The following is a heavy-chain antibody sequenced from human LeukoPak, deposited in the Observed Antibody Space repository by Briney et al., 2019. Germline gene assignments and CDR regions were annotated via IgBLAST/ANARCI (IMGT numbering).Heavy chain of an antibody. CDR2: IYYSGST. V-gene: IGHV4-59*01. Sequence: SETLSLTCTVSGGSIISYYWSWIRQPPGKGLEWIGYIYYSGSTNYNPSLKSRVTISVDTSKNQFSLKLSSVTAADTAVYYCASSELFGDDGWNWFDPWGQGTLVTVSS. J-gene: IGHJ5*02. CDR3: ASSELFGDDGWNWFDP. D-gene: IGHD3-10*02. CDR1: GGSIISYY.